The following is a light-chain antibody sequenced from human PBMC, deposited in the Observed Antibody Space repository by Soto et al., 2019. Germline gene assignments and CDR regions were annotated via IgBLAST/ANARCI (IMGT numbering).Light chain of an antibody. CDR1: SSDVGSYNL. J-gene: IGLJ1*01. CDR2: EGS. V-gene: IGLV2-14*02. CDR3: SSYTGRNTYV. Sequence: QSVLTQPASVSGSPGQSITISCTGTSSDVGSYNLVSWYQQHPGKAPKLMIYEGSKRPSGVSNRFSGSKSGNTASLTISGLQPEDEADYYCSSYTGRNTYVFGTGTKLTVL.